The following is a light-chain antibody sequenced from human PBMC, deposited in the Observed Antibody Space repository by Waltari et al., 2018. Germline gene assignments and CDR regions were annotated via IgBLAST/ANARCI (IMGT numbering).Light chain of an antibody. CDR3: MQSLQTLWT. V-gene: IGKV2-28*01. Sequence: DIVVTQSPLSLPVTPGEPASISCRSSQSLLHRNGKNYLDWYLQTPGQSPQLLIYLGSNRASGVPDRFSGSGSGTDFTLRISRVEAEDVGVYYCMQSLQTLWTFGQGTKVEIK. J-gene: IGKJ1*01. CDR2: LGS. CDR1: QSLLHRNGKNY.